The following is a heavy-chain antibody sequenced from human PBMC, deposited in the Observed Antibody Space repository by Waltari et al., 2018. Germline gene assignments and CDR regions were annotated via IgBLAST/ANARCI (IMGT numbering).Heavy chain of an antibody. V-gene: IGHV4-39*01. Sequence: QLQLQESGPGLVKPSETLSLTCTVSGGSISSSSYYWGWIRQPPGKGLEWIGSIYYSGSTYYNPALKSRVTISVDTSKNQFSLKLSSVTAADTAVYYCARHVDNNPYYYYYYYMDVWGKGTTVTVSS. CDR3: ARHVDNNPYYYYYYYMDV. J-gene: IGHJ6*03. CDR1: GGSISSSSYY. CDR2: IYYSGST. D-gene: IGHD1-20*01.